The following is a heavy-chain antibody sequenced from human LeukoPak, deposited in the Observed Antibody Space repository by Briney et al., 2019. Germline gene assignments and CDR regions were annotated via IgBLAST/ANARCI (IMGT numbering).Heavy chain of an antibody. CDR1: GFTFSSYS. V-gene: IGHV3-21*01. D-gene: IGHD3-10*01. Sequence: PGGSLRLSCAASGFTFSSYSMNWVRQAPGKGLGWVSSISSSSSYIYYADSVKGRFTISRDNAKNSLYLQMNSLRAEDTAVYYCARVGYGSGSYFESEYFDYWGQGTLVTVSS. J-gene: IGHJ4*02. CDR3: ARVGYGSGSYFESEYFDY. CDR2: ISSSSSYI.